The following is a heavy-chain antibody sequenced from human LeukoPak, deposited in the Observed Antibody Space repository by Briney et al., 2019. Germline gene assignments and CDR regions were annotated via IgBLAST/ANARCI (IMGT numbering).Heavy chain of an antibody. J-gene: IGHJ4*02. D-gene: IGHD6-13*01. CDR2: ISYDGTNK. CDR3: AKRYSSSWCIDS. Sequence: HPGGSLRLSCAASGFTFSSYGMHWVRQAPGKGLEWVAVISYDGTNKYYADSVKGRFTISRDNSKNTLYLQMSSLRAEDTAVYYCAKRYSSSWCIDSWGQGTLVTVSS. V-gene: IGHV3-30*18. CDR1: GFTFSSYG.